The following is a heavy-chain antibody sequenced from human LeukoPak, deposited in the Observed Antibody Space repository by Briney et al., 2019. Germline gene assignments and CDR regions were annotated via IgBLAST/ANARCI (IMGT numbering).Heavy chain of an antibody. CDR3: ARDDGYYYGSGSYYRDDY. V-gene: IGHV3-9*01. CDR2: ISWNSGSI. CDR1: GFTFDDYA. D-gene: IGHD3-10*01. Sequence: GGSLRLSCAASGFTFDDYAMHWVRQAPGKGLEWVSGISWNSGSIGYADSVKGRFTISRDNAKNSLYLQMNSLRAEDTAVYYCARDDGYYYGSGSYYRDDYWGQGTLVTVSS. J-gene: IGHJ4*02.